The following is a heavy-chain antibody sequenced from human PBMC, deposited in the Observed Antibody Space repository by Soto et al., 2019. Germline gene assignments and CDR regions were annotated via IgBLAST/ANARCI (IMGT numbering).Heavy chain of an antibody. D-gene: IGHD2-15*01. V-gene: IGHV3-73*02. CDR2: IRSKVNNYAT. CDR1: GFTFSDAA. J-gene: IGHJ4*02. Sequence: EVQLVESGGGLVQPGGSLKLSCAASGFTFSDAAIHWVRQASGKGLEWVGHIRSKVNNYATAYAASVKSRFTISRDDSKNTAFLQMHSLKTEDTAVYYCTRHLVDYWGQGTLVTVSS. CDR3: TRHLVDY.